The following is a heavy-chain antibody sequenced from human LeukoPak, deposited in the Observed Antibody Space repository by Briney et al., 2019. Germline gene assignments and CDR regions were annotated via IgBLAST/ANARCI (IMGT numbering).Heavy chain of an antibody. CDR2: ISSSSSYI. D-gene: IGHD1-26*01. CDR3: ARDRPYDSGSYDY. CDR1: GFTFSSYS. Sequence: GGSLRPSCAASGFTFSSYSMNWVRQAPGKGLEWVSSISSSSSYIYYADSMKGRFTISRDNAKNSLYLQMNSLRAEDTAVYYCARDRPYDSGSYDYWGQGTLVTVSS. V-gene: IGHV3-21*01. J-gene: IGHJ4*02.